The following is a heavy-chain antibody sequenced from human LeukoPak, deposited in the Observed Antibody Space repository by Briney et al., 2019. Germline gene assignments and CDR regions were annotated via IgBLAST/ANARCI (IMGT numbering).Heavy chain of an antibody. V-gene: IGHV4-34*01. CDR2: INHSGST. J-gene: IGHJ5*02. Sequence: SETLSLTCAVYGESFSGYYWSWIRQPPGKGLEWIGEINHSGSTNYNPSLKSRVTTSVDTSKNQFSLKLSSVTAADTAVYYCARTDSSGYYYWFDPWGQGTLVTVFS. CDR1: GESFSGYY. CDR3: ARTDSSGYYYWFDP. D-gene: IGHD3-22*01.